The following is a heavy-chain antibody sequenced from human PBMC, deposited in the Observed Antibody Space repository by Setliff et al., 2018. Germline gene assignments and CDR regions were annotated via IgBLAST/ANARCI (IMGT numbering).Heavy chain of an antibody. J-gene: IGHJ4*02. V-gene: IGHV4-61*02. CDR3: ARGRNVAARLFDS. D-gene: IGHD6-6*01. Sequence: PSETLSLTCTVSGGSISNANYYWSWIRQPAGKGLEWIGRIYTHAGGSTIYNPSLKSRVTITVDTSKNQFSLKVNSVTAADTAVYFCARGRNVAARLFDSWGQGTLVTVSS. CDR1: GGSISNANYY. CDR2: IYTHAGGST.